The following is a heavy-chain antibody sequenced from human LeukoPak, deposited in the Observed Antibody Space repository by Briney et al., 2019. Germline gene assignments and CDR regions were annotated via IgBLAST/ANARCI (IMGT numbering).Heavy chain of an antibody. CDR3: ARVNGDYAYFDY. CDR2: IYYSGST. V-gene: IGHV4-59*01. J-gene: IGHJ4*02. CDR1: GGSISSYY. Sequence: SETLSLTCTVSGGSISSYYWSWIRQPPGKGLEWIGYIYYSGSTNYNPSLKSRVTISVDTSKNQFSLKLSSVTAADTAVYYCARVNGDYAYFDYWGQGTLVTVSS. D-gene: IGHD4-17*01.